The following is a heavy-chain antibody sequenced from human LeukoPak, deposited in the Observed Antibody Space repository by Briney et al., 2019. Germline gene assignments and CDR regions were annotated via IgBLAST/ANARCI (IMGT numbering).Heavy chain of an antibody. V-gene: IGHV4-34*01. J-gene: IGHJ3*02. CDR3: ARANLSTIFGVVYGAFDI. Sequence: SETLSLTCAVYGGSFSGYYWSWIRQPPGKGLEWNGEINHSGSTNYNPSPKSRVTISVDTSKNQFSLKLSSVTAADTAVYYCARANLSTIFGVVYGAFDIWGQGTMVTVSS. CDR2: INHSGST. D-gene: IGHD3-3*01. CDR1: GGSFSGYY.